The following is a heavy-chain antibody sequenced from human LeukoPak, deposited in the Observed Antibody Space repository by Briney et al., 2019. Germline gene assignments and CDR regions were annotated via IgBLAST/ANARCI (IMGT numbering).Heavy chain of an antibody. Sequence: GGSLRLSCAASGFTFSSYAMHWVRQAPGKGLEWVAVISYDGSNKYYADSVKGRFTISRDNSKNTLYLQMNSLRAEDTAVYYCARRPPYSSSWGQLDYWGQGTLVTVSS. CDR1: GFTFSSYA. J-gene: IGHJ4*02. CDR2: ISYDGSNK. CDR3: ARRPPYSSSWGQLDY. D-gene: IGHD6-13*01. V-gene: IGHV3-30-3*01.